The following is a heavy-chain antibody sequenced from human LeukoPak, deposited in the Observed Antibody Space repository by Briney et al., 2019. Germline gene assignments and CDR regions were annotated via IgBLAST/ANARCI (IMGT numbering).Heavy chain of an antibody. J-gene: IGHJ6*02. V-gene: IGHV3-23*01. D-gene: IGHD3-10*01. CDR2: ITDSGGSR. CDR3: AKTTLVRSGYYYYGMDL. CDR1: GFTFRNYA. Sequence: SGGSLRLSCAASGFTFRNYAMSWVRQAPGKGLEWVSGITDSGGSRYYADSVKGRFTISRDNPKNTLYLQMSSLRAEDTALYYCAKTTLVRSGYYYYGMDLWGQGTTVTVSS.